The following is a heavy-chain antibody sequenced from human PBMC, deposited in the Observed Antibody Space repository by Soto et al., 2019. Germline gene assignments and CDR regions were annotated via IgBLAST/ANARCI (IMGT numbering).Heavy chain of an antibody. CDR2: ISPIFRTP. Sequence: QVQLVQSGAEVKQPGSSVKVSCQASGVTFSSFAISWVRQAPGQGLEWMGGISPIFRTPNYAQNFQGRVTITADESTRSVYMELSRLRSEDTAVYYCARSTGSGFRPGTHRFNWFDPWGQGTRVTVSS. V-gene: IGHV1-69*01. CDR3: ARSTGSGFRPGTHRFNWFDP. J-gene: IGHJ5*02. D-gene: IGHD5-12*01. CDR1: GVTFSSFA.